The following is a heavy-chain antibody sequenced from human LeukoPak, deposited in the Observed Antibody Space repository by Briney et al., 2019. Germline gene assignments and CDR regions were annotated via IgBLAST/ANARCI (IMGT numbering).Heavy chain of an antibody. V-gene: IGHV4-4*02. J-gene: IGHJ5*01. CDR3: AREPRGIPYVWFDS. CDR2: IHHTGTT. D-gene: IGHD2-21*01. Sequence: PSETLSLTCVVSGVSVTSNTWWSWVRPPPGKGLEWIGEIHHTGTTNYNPSLKSRLTISVDKSNNQFSLKLSSVTAADTAIYYCAREPRGIPYVWFDSWGQGTLVTVSS. CDR1: GVSVTSNTW.